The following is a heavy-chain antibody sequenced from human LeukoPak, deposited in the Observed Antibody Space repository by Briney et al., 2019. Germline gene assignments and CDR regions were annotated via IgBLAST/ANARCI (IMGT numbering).Heavy chain of an antibody. Sequence: GASVKVSCKASGYTFTSYDINWGRQATGQGLEWMGWMNPNSGNAGYAQKFQGRVTMTRNTSISTAYMELSSLRSEDTAVYYCARVGRITMVRGVMGALGYWGQGTLVTVSS. D-gene: IGHD3-10*01. CDR1: GYTFTSYD. J-gene: IGHJ4*02. V-gene: IGHV1-8*01. CDR2: MNPNSGNA. CDR3: ARVGRITMVRGVMGALGY.